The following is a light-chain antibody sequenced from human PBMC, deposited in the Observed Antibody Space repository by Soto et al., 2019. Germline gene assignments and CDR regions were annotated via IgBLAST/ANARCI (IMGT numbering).Light chain of an antibody. Sequence: DIQMTQSPSSLSASVGDRVTITCRASQSISTYLNWYQQKPGKAPKFLIYAASSLQSGVPSRFSASGSGTEFTLTISSLQPEDFATYYCQQSHSIPRTFGQGTKVEIK. V-gene: IGKV1-39*01. CDR1: QSISTY. CDR3: QQSHSIPRT. J-gene: IGKJ1*01. CDR2: AAS.